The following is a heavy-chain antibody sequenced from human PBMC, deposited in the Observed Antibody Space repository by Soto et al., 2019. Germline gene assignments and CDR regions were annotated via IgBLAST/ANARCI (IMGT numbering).Heavy chain of an antibody. CDR2: ISSSSSYI. Sequence: GESLKISCAASGFTFSSYSMNWVRQAPGKGLEWVSSISSSSSYIYYADSVKGRFTISRDNAKNSLYLQMNSLRAEDTAVYYCASDLGGSNYYGSGSYYDYWGQGTLVTVSS. V-gene: IGHV3-21*01. CDR3: ASDLGGSNYYGSGSYYDY. D-gene: IGHD3-10*01. CDR1: GFTFSSYS. J-gene: IGHJ4*02.